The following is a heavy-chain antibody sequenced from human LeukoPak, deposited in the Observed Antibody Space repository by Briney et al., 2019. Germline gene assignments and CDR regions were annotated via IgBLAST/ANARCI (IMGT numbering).Heavy chain of an antibody. CDR2: IVVGSGNT. D-gene: IGHD3-22*01. CDR3: ARDDDSSGYYYFFDI. J-gene: IGHJ3*02. CDR1: GFTFTSSA. V-gene: IGHV1-58*02. Sequence: TSVKVSCKASGFTFTSSAMQWVRQARGQRLEWIGWIVVGSGNTNYAQKFQERVTITRDMSTSTAYMELSSLRSEDTAVYYCARDDDSSGYYYFFDIWGQGTMVTVSS.